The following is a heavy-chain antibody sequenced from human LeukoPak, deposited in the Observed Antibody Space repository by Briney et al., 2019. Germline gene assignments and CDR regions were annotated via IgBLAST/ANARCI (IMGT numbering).Heavy chain of an antibody. CDR2: ISSNGGST. V-gene: IGHV3-64*01. Sequence: PGGSLRLSCAASGFTFSSYAMHWVRQAPGKGLEYVSAISSNGGSTYYANSVKGRFTISRDNSKNTLYLQMGSLRAEDMAVYYCARGGVAARALHRFDYWGQGTLVTVSS. D-gene: IGHD6-6*01. CDR3: ARGGVAARALHRFDY. CDR1: GFTFSSYA. J-gene: IGHJ4*02.